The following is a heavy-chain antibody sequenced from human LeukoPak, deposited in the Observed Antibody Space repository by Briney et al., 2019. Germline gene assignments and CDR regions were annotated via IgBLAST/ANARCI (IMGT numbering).Heavy chain of an antibody. V-gene: IGHV1-18*01. CDR3: AIDGYCSGGSCPSYYYYGMDV. D-gene: IGHD2-15*01. CDR1: GYTFTSYD. J-gene: IGHJ6*02. CDR2: ISAYNGNT. Sequence: ASVKVSCKASGYTFTSYDISWVRQAPGQGLEWMGWISAYNGNTNYAQKLQGRVTMTTDTSTSTAYMELRSLRSDDTAVYYCAIDGYCSGGSCPSYYYYGMDVWGQGTTVTVSS.